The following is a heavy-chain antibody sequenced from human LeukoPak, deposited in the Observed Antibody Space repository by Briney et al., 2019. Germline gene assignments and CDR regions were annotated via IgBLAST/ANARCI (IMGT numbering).Heavy chain of an antibody. CDR1: GGSISSYY. J-gene: IGHJ3*02. D-gene: IGHD2-21*02. CDR2: IYYSGST. Sequence: SETLSLTCTVSGGSISSYYWSWIRQPPGKGLEWIGSIYYSGSTYYNPSLKSRVTISVDTSKNQFSLKLSSVTAADTAVYYCARDYSSLAYCGGDCLNPDAFDIWGQGTMVTVSS. CDR3: ARDYSSLAYCGGDCLNPDAFDI. V-gene: IGHV4-39*07.